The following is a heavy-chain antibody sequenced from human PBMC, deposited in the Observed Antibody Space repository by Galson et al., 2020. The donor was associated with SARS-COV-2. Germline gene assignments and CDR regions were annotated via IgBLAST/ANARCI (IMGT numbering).Heavy chain of an antibody. CDR3: AQAAT. J-gene: IGHJ5*02. Sequence: QAGGSLRLSCAASGFTFSSNAMSWVRRVPGQGPEWVAAMSPSGETTYYADSVRGRFTISRDNSRNALFLQMDNLRHEDTALYHCAQAATWGQGIQVTVSS. CDR1: GFTFSSNA. CDR2: MSPSGETT. V-gene: IGHV3-23*01.